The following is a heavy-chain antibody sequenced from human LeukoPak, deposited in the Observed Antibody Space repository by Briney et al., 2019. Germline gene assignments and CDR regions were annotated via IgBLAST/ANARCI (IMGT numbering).Heavy chain of an antibody. CDR1: GGSISSYY. CDR2: IYYSGST. D-gene: IGHD1-26*01. CDR3: ARSGSYGSYDY. Sequence: PSETLSLTCTVSGGSISSYYWSWIRQPPGKGLEWIGYIYYSGSTNYNPSLKSRVTISVDKSKNQFSLKLSSVTAADTAVYYCARSGSYGSYDYWGQGTLVTVSS. J-gene: IGHJ4*02. V-gene: IGHV4-59*12.